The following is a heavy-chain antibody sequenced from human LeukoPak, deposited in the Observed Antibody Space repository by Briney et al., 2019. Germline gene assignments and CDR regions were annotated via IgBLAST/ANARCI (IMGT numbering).Heavy chain of an antibody. CDR3: AELGITMIGGV. J-gene: IGHJ6*04. V-gene: IGHV3-21*01. D-gene: IGHD3-10*02. CDR1: GFTFSSYS. Sequence: GGSLRLSCAASGFTFSSYSMNWVRQAPGKGLEWVSPISSSSSYIYYADSVKGRFTISRDNAKNSLYLQMNSLRAEDTAVYYCAELGITMIGGVWGKGTTVTISS. CDR2: ISSSSSYI.